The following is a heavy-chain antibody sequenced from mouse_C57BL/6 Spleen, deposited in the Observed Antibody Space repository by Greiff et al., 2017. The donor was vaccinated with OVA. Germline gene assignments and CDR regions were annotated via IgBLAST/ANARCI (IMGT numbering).Heavy chain of an antibody. CDR1: GYSITSGYY. Sequence: EVQLQQSGPGLVKPSQSLSLTCSVTGYSITSGYYWNWIRQFPGNKLEWMGYISYDGSNNYNPSLKNRISITRDTSKNQFFLKLNSVTTEDTATYYCASLPEGFAYWGQGTLVTVSA. D-gene: IGHD2-10*01. J-gene: IGHJ3*01. CDR3: ASLPEGFAY. V-gene: IGHV3-6*01. CDR2: ISYDGSN.